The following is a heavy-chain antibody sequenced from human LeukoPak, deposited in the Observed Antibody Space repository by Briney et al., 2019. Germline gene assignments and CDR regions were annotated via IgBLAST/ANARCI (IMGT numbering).Heavy chain of an antibody. D-gene: IGHD6-19*01. J-gene: IGHJ4*02. CDR1: GASISSFY. CDR2: INHSAST. V-gene: IGHV4-34*01. Sequence: PSETLSLTCAVSGASISSFYWSWIRQPPGKGLKWIGEINHSASTNYNPSLKSRVTISVDTSKNQFSLKLSSVTAADTAVYYCARAFIGGGPPRTYSSGWWNYWGQGTRVTVSS. CDR3: ARAFIGGGPPRTYSSGWWNY.